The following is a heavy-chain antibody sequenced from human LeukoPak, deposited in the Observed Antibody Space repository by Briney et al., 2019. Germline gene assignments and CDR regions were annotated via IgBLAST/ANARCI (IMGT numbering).Heavy chain of an antibody. J-gene: IGHJ4*02. Sequence: GGSLRLSCAASGFTFSSYAMSWGRHAPGKGLEWGSAISGSGGSTYYAASVKGRFTISRDKSKNTLYLQMNSLRAEDTAVYYCAKGPRIAARRRSVNYFDYGGQGPLVTVSS. V-gene: IGHV3-23*01. CDR3: AKGPRIAARRRSVNYFDY. D-gene: IGHD6-6*01. CDR1: GFTFSSYA. CDR2: ISGSGGST.